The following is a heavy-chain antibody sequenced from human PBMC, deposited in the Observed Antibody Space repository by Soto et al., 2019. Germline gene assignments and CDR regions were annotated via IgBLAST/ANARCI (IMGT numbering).Heavy chain of an antibody. CDR1: GFTFSSYA. D-gene: IGHD5-18*01. J-gene: IGHJ4*02. CDR2: ISYDGSNK. CDR3: ARDTAMVPGY. Sequence: QVQLVESGGGVVQPGRSLRLSCAASGFTFSSYAMHWVRQAPGKGLEWVAVISYDGSNKYYADSVKGRFTISRDNSKNTLYLQMTSLRAEDTAVYYCARDTAMVPGYWGQGTLVTVSS. V-gene: IGHV3-30-3*01.